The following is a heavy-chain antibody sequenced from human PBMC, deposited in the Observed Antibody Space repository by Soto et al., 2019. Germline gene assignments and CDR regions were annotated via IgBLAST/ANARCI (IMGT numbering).Heavy chain of an antibody. CDR1: GFTLSDHF. CDR3: VAYLSYYVH. J-gene: IGHJ4*02. CDR2: TKHKASSYAT. V-gene: IGHV3-72*01. D-gene: IGHD3-10*02. Sequence: EAQLVESGGGLVQPGGSLRLSCAVSGFTLSDHFMDWVRQAPGKGLEWVGRTKHKASSYATEYAASVKGRFTISRDDSYNSLYLQMSSLRTEDTAVYYCVAYLSYYVHWGQGTLVTVSS.